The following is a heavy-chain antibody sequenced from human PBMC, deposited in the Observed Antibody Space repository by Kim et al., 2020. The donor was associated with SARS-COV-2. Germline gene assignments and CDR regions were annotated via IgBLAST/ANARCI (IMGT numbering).Heavy chain of an antibody. J-gene: IGHJ4*02. V-gene: IGHV3-33*06. D-gene: IGHD5-12*01. CDR3: AKVDHSGYGPLDY. CDR1: GFTFSSYG. Sequence: GGSLRLSCAASGFTFSSYGMHWVRQAPGKGLEWVAVIWYDGSNKYYADSVKGRFTISRDNSKNTLYLQMNSLRAEDTAVYYCAKVDHSGYGPLDYWGQGTLVTVSS. CDR2: IWYDGSNK.